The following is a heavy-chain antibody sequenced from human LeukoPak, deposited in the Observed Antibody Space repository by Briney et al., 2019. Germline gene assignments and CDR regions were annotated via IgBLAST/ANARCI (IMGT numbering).Heavy chain of an antibody. V-gene: IGHV3-21*01. Sequence: PSETLSLTCAVYGGSFSGYYWSWIRQPPGKGLEWVSSISSSSSYIYYADSVKGRFTISRDNSKNTLYLQMNSLRAEDTAVYYCAKGSGYEHSYYYYYMDVWGKGTTVTVSS. J-gene: IGHJ6*03. CDR2: ISSSSSYI. CDR1: GGSFSGYY. CDR3: AKGSGYEHSYYYYYMDV. D-gene: IGHD5-12*01.